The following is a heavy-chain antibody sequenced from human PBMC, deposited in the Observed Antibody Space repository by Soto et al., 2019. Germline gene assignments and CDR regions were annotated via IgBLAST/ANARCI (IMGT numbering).Heavy chain of an antibody. Sequence: SETLSLTFAVYGGSFSGYYWSWIRQPPGKGLEWIGEINHSGSTNYNPSLKSRVTISVDTSKNQFSLKLSSVTAADTAVYYCASEGYSSSWYNPMARYFDYGGQGTLVTVSS. CDR1: GGSFSGYY. CDR3: ASEGYSSSWYNPMARYFDY. J-gene: IGHJ4*02. CDR2: INHSGST. D-gene: IGHD6-13*01. V-gene: IGHV4-34*01.